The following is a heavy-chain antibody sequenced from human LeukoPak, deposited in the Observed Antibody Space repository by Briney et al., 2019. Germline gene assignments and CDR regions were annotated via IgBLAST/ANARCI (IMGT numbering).Heavy chain of an antibody. J-gene: IGHJ4*02. V-gene: IGHV1-8*01. CDR3: ARGFAAYDTSDYAFSYY. CDR2: MNPNSGDT. CDR1: GYTFTNYD. D-gene: IGHD3-22*01. Sequence: ASVKVSCKASGYTFTNYDLTWVRQATGQGLEWMGWMNPNSGDTGYAQKFQGRLTMTRDTSISTAYMELSSLRSEDTAVYYRARGFAAYDTSDYAFSYYWGQGTLVTVSS.